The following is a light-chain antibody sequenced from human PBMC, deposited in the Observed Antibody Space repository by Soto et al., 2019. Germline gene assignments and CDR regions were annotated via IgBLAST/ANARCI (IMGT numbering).Light chain of an antibody. J-gene: IGKJ2*01. Sequence: DIPMTQSPPTLAASVGDRVTITCRASQNINTWLAWYQQKPRKAPKLLIFDASTLESGVPSRFSGSGSGSQFILTSSGLQPDDFATYYYQQYNSYPPTFGQGTKLEMK. V-gene: IGKV1-5*01. CDR2: DAS. CDR3: QQYNSYPPT. CDR1: QNINTW.